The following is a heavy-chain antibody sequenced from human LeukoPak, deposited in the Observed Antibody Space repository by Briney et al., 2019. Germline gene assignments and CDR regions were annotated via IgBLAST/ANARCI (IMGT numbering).Heavy chain of an antibody. D-gene: IGHD3-10*01. J-gene: IGHJ6*03. V-gene: IGHV3-7*03. CDR3: ARFNGLPWFGEGGNMDV. Sequence: GGSLRLSCAASGFTFSNYWMSWVRQAPGKGLEWVASIKQDEGERYYVDSVKGRFTISRDNAKNSLYLQMNSLRAEDTAVYYCARFNGLPWFGEGGNMDVWGKGTTVTISS. CDR2: IKQDEGER. CDR1: GFTFSNYW.